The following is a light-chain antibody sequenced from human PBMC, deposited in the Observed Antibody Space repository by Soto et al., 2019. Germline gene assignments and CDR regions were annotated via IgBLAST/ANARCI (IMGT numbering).Light chain of an antibody. J-gene: IGKJ3*01. V-gene: IGKV3-20*01. CDR3: QQYGSSPLFT. CDR1: QSVSSNY. CDR2: GAS. Sequence: EIVLTQSPGTLSLSPGERANLSCRASQSVSSNYFAWYKRKPGQAPRLLIYGASSRATGIPDRFSGSGSGTDFTLTISRLEPEDFAVYYCQQYGSSPLFTFGPGTKVDIK.